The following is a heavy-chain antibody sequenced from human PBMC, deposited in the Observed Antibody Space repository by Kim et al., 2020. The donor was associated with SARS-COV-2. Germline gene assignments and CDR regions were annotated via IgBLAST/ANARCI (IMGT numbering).Heavy chain of an antibody. CDR2: IDWDDDK. V-gene: IGHV2-70*01. D-gene: IGHD3-10*01. J-gene: IGHJ4*02. CDR3: ARISDMVRGVGPLDY. CDR1: GFSLSTSGMC. Sequence: SGPTLVNPTQTLTLTCTFSGFSLSTSGMCVSWIRQPPGKALEWLALIDWDDDKYYSTSLKTRLTISKDTSKNQVVLTMTNMDPVDTATYYCARISDMVRGVGPLDYWGQGTLVTVSS.